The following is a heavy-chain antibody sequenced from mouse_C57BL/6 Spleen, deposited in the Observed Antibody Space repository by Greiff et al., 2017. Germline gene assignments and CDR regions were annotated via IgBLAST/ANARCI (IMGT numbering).Heavy chain of an antibody. CDR2: IYPGDGDT. D-gene: IGHD3-3*01. V-gene: IGHV1-82*01. J-gene: IGHJ2*01. Sequence: VQLQQSGPELVKPGASVKISCKASGYAFSSSWMNWVKQRPGKGLEWIGRIYPGDGDTNYNGKFKGKATLTADKSSSTAYMQLSSLTSEDSAVYFCARKGLGGDFDYWGQGTTLTVSS. CDR1: GYAFSSSW. CDR3: ARKGLGGDFDY.